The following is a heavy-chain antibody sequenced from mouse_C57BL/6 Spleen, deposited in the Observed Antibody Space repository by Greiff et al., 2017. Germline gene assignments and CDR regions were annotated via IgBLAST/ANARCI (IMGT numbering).Heavy chain of an antibody. J-gene: IGHJ2*01. CDR3: ASIYYGNLSYYFDY. CDR2: INPYNGGT. D-gene: IGHD2-1*01. CDR1: GYTFTDYY. V-gene: IGHV1-19*01. Sequence: VQLQQSGPVLVKPGASVKMSCKASGYTFTDYYMNWVKQSHGKSLEWIGVINPYNGGTSYNQKFKGKATLTVDKSSSTAYMELNSLTSEDSAVYYCASIYYGNLSYYFDYWGQGTTLTVSS.